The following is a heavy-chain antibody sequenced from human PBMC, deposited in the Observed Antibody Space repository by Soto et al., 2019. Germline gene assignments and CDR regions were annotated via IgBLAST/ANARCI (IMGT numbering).Heavy chain of an antibody. Sequence: QVQLVESGGTLVKPAGSLRLSCAASGFFFSDYYLSWIRQAPGKGLECVAYISGTGDTKYYADSVEGRFTISRDNPKSSLYLQMNSLRAEDAAVYYCAIGGGQIYYKGLDVWGQGTTVTVSS. J-gene: IGHJ6*02. CDR3: AIGGGQIYYKGLDV. CDR1: GFFFSDYY. V-gene: IGHV3-11*01. D-gene: IGHD3-10*01. CDR2: ISGTGDTK.